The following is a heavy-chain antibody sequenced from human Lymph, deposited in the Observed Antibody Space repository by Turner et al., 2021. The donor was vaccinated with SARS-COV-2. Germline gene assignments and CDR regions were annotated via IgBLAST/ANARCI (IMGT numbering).Heavy chain of an antibody. J-gene: IGHJ4*02. Sequence: QVQLVQSGAEVKKPGSSVNFSCKASVGPFSSYAISWVRQAPGQGLEWMGEIIPIVGTANYAQKFQGRVTITADASTSTAHMELSSLRSEDTAVYYCARGSRDCSSTSCYPFFDYGGQGTLVTVSS. D-gene: IGHD2-2*01. CDR3: ARGSRDCSSTSCYPFFDY. CDR1: VGPFSSYA. V-gene: IGHV1-69*01. CDR2: IIPIVGTA.